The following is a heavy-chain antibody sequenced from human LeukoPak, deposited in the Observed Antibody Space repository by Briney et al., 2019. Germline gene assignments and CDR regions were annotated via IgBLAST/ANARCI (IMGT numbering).Heavy chain of an antibody. V-gene: IGHV1-2*02. CDR1: GYTFTGYY. D-gene: IGHD6-19*01. Sequence: ASVKVSCKASGYTFTGYYMHWVRQAPGQGPEWMGWINPNSGGTNYAQKFQGRVTMTRDTSISTAYMELSRLRSDDTAVYYCAREEGDSSGLDYWGQGTLVTVSS. J-gene: IGHJ4*02. CDR2: INPNSGGT. CDR3: AREEGDSSGLDY.